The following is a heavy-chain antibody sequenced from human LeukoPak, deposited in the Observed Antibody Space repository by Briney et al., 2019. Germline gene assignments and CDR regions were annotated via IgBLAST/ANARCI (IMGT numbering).Heavy chain of an antibody. J-gene: IGHJ4*02. D-gene: IGHD2-2*01. CDR1: GYTFTTYT. Sequence: ASVKVSCKASGYTFTTYTMNWVRQAPGQGLEWMGWINPNSGGTNYAQKFQGRVTMTRDTSISTAYMELSRLRSDDTAVYYCARSDIVVVPAAPFDYWGQGTLVTVSS. CDR2: INPNSGGT. V-gene: IGHV1-2*02. CDR3: ARSDIVVVPAAPFDY.